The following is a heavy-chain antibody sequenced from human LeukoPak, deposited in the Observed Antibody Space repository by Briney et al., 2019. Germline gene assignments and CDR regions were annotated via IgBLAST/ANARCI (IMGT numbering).Heavy chain of an antibody. Sequence: PGGSLRLSCAASGFTFSSYWMSWVRQAPGKGLEWVSSISSSSTYIYYADSVKGRFTISRDNAKNSLYLQMNSLRDEDTAVYYCARDLLLADNGGSSAHDYWGQGTLVTVSS. J-gene: IGHJ4*02. CDR1: GFTFSSYW. D-gene: IGHD2-15*01. CDR2: ISSSSTYI. V-gene: IGHV3-21*01. CDR3: ARDLLLADNGGSSAHDY.